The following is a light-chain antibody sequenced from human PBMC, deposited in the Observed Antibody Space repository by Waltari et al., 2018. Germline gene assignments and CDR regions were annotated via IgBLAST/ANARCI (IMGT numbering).Light chain of an antibody. CDR1: SSDIGAYNF. CDR2: DVN. Sequence: QSALTQPASVSGSPGQSITISCTGTSSDIGAYNFFSWYQKHPGKAPKVMIYDVNNRPSGVSCRFSGSKSGNTASLTISGLQAEDEADYYCSSYTTGSTRYVFGSGTKVTVL. V-gene: IGLV2-14*03. J-gene: IGLJ1*01. CDR3: SSYTTGSTRYV.